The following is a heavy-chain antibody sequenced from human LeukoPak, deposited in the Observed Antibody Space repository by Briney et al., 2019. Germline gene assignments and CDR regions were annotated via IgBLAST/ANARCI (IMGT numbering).Heavy chain of an antibody. Sequence: GGSLRLSCAASEFTFDNYAMSWVRQAPGKGLEWVSVISGSGYYPYYADSVKGRFTVSRDNSKTTLYLQMNSLRADDTAVYYCAKGGPTGSNYFDFWGQGTLVTVSS. CDR2: ISGSGYYP. CDR1: EFTFDNYA. V-gene: IGHV3-23*01. CDR3: AKGGPTGSNYFDF. D-gene: IGHD1-26*01. J-gene: IGHJ4*02.